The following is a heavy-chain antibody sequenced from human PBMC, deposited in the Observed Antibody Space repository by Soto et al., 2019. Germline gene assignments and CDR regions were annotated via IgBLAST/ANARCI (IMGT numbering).Heavy chain of an antibody. D-gene: IGHD6-13*01. Sequence: DLEESGGGVVQPGTSLRLSCVASGFTFSSYGMHWVRHAPGKGLEWVAVIPNTENKKYYADSVKGRFTISRDNSQNTLFLQRDRLMSEDTAMYYCARTAGGRVRGALDIWGQGTMVTVS. J-gene: IGHJ3*02. CDR3: ARTAGGRVRGALDI. CDR2: IPNTENKK. CDR1: GFTFSSYG. V-gene: IGHV3-30-3*01.